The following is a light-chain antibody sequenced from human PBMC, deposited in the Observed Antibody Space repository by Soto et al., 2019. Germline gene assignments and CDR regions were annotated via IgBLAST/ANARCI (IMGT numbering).Light chain of an antibody. CDR1: QSVSNNY. J-gene: IGKJ1*01. Sequence: EIVLTQSPGTLSLSPGERATLSCRASQSVSNNYLAWYQQKPGQAPRLLIYGASSRATGIPDRFSGSGSGTDFTLTISRLEPEDFAVYYCQQYGSSSSWTFGQGTKVDIK. V-gene: IGKV3-20*01. CDR3: QQYGSSSSWT. CDR2: GAS.